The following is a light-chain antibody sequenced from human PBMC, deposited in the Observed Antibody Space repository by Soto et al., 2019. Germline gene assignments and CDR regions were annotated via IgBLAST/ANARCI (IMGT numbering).Light chain of an antibody. CDR1: SGHSSYA. CDR3: QTWGTGIGG. CDR2: LNSDGSH. Sequence: QPVLTQSPSASASLGASVKLTCTLSSGHSSYAIAWHQQQPEKGPRYLMKLNSDGSHSKGDGIPDRFSGSSSGAERYLTISSLRSEEEADYYCQTWGTGIGGFGGGTKLTVL. J-gene: IGLJ3*02. V-gene: IGLV4-69*01.